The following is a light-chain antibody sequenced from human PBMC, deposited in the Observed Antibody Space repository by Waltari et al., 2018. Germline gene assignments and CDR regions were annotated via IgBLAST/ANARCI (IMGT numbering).Light chain of an antibody. CDR1: KIGDKA. Sequence: SYVLTQPPSVSVAPGQTARITCGGNKIGDKAVHWYQQKPGQAPVRVVQDDNDRPSGNPERFSGSNAGNTATLIISRVEAGDEADYYCQVWDNSSDHYVVFGGGTKLTVL. CDR2: DDN. CDR3: QVWDNSSDHYVV. V-gene: IGLV3-21*02. J-gene: IGLJ2*01.